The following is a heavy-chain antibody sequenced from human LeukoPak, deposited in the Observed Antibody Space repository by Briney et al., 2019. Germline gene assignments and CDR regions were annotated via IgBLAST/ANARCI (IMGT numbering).Heavy chain of an antibody. D-gene: IGHD7-27*01. Sequence: GGSLRLSCAASGFTFSSYSMHWVRQAPGKGLEWVAVISYDGSYKYYADSVKGRFTISRDNSKNMVWLQINSPTVEDTATYYCAKDGNWARFEDWGQGTLVTVSS. CDR2: ISYDGSYK. CDR1: GFTFSSYS. J-gene: IGHJ4*02. CDR3: AKDGNWARFED. V-gene: IGHV3-30*04.